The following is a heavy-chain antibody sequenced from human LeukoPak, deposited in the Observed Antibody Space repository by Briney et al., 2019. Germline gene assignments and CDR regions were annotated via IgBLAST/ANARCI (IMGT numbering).Heavy chain of an antibody. CDR1: GYTFTSYD. D-gene: IGHD6-13*01. CDR2: INPSGGST. CDR3: AKDLGIAAVGTVY. V-gene: IGHV1-46*01. Sequence: ASVKVSCKASGYTFTSYDINWVRQAPGQGLEWMGIINPSGGSTSYAQKFQGRVTMTRDTSTSTVYMELNSLGAEDTAVYYCAKDLGIAAVGTVYWGQGTLVTVSS. J-gene: IGHJ4*02.